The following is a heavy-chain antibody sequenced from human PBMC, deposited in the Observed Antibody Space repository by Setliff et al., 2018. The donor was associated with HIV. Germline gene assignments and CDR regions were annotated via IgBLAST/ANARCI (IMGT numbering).Heavy chain of an antibody. V-gene: IGHV5-51*01. Sequence: GESLKISCKGSGYSFTSYWIDWVRQMPGKGLEWMGIIYPGDSNTRYSLCFQGQVTISADKSISTAYLQWNSLKASDTAMYYCARTGYSSSWGRFSGYYYYMDVWGKGTTVTVSS. CDR2: IYPGDSNT. CDR1: GYSFTSYW. D-gene: IGHD6-13*01. CDR3: ARTGYSSSWGRFSGYYYYMDV. J-gene: IGHJ6*03.